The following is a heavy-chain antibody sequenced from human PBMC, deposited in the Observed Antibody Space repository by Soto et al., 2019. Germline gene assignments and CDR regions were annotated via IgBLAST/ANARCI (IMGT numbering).Heavy chain of an antibody. J-gene: IGHJ4*02. V-gene: IGHV4-61*01. CDR3: ARGNNFWSGYYFDY. D-gene: IGHD3-3*01. CDR2: IYYSGRT. Sequence: SETLSLTCTVSGGSVNSGNYYWSWIRQPPGKGLEWIGYIYYSGRTNYNPSLKSRVTISVDTSKNQFSLKLSSVTAADTAVYYCARGNNFWSGYYFDYWGQGTLVTVSS. CDR1: GGSVNSGNYY.